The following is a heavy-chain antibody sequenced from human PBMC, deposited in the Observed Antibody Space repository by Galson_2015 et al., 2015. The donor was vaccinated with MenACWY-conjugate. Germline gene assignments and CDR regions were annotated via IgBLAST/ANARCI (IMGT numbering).Heavy chain of an antibody. D-gene: IGHD6-19*01. Sequence: SLRLSCAASGFTFSTHWMGWVRQAPGKGLEWVANIKQDGSAKYYVDSVKGRLTISRDNAKNSLYLQMDSLRAEDTAVYYCARAKEQWLSKTFDIWGQGTMVTVSS. CDR3: ARAKEQWLSKTFDI. V-gene: IGHV3-7*01. CDR2: IKQDGSAK. J-gene: IGHJ3*02. CDR1: GFTFSTHW.